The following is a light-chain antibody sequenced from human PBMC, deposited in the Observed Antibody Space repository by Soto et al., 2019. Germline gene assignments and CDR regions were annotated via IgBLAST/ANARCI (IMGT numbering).Light chain of an antibody. CDR2: DIS. Sequence: DIQMTQSPSSLSASVGDRVTITYRASQSISRRLNWFQQKPGKAPKLLIYDISSLQSGVPSRFSGSGSGTDFTLTISSLQPEDFATYYCQQSNSTPLTFGGGTRVEIK. CDR1: QSISRR. J-gene: IGKJ4*01. V-gene: IGKV1-39*01. CDR3: QQSNSTPLT.